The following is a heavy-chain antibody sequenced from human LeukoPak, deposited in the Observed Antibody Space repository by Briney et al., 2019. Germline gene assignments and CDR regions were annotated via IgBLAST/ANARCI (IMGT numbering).Heavy chain of an antibody. CDR3: ARSRMTAAGRFSPFGY. CDR1: GYTFTGYY. Sequence: ASVKVSCKASGYTFTGYYMHWVRQAPGQGLEWMGWINPNSGGTNYAQKFQGRVTMTRDTSISTAYMELSRLRSDDTAVYYCARSRMTAAGRFSPFGYWGQGTLVTVSS. CDR2: INPNSGGT. D-gene: IGHD6-13*01. V-gene: IGHV1-2*02. J-gene: IGHJ4*02.